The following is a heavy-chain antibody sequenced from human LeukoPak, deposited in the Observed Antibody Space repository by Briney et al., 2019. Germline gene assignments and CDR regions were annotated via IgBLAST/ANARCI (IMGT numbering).Heavy chain of an antibody. CDR2: IRSKANSYAT. CDR3: TRPSGDGNNWYFDL. J-gene: IGHJ2*01. Sequence: ASVKVSCKVSGYTLTELSMHGVPQASGKGLEWLGRIRSKANSYATAYAASVKGRFTISRDDSKNTAYLQMNSLKTEDTAVYYCTRPSGDGNNWYFDLWGRGTLVTVSS. V-gene: IGHV3-73*01. D-gene: IGHD1/OR15-1a*01. CDR1: GYTLTELS.